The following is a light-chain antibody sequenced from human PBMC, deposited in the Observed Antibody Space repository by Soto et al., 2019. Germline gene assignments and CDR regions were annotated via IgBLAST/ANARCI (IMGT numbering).Light chain of an antibody. J-gene: IGLJ3*02. Sequence: QSALTQPASVSGSPGQSITISCTGTSSDVGAYNFVSWFQQLPGKAPKVMISDVSNRPSGVSNRFSGSKSGNTASLTISGLQAEDEADYYCSSYTTGSTLVFGGGTKLTVL. CDR1: SSDVGAYNF. V-gene: IGLV2-14*03. CDR2: DVS. CDR3: SSYTTGSTLV.